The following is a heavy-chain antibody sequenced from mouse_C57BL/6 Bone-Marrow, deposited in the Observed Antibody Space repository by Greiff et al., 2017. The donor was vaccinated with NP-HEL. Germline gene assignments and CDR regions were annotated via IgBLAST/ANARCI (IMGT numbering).Heavy chain of an antibody. CDR3: ARWCDYTLYFDY. D-gene: IGHD2-4*01. CDR2: IYPGDGDT. CDR1: GYAFSSSW. J-gene: IGHJ2*01. Sequence: VQLQQSGPELVKPGASVKISCKASGYAFSSSWMNWVKQRPGKGLEWIGRIYPGDGDTNYNGKFKGKATLTADKSSSTAYMQLSSLTSEDSAVYFCARWCDYTLYFDYWGQGTTLTVSS. V-gene: IGHV1-82*01.